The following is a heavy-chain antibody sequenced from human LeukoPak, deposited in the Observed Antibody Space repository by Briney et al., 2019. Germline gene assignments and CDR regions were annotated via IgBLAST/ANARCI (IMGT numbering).Heavy chain of an antibody. D-gene: IGHD6-6*01. CDR2: IKQHGSEK. CDR1: GFTFSSYW. CDR3: ARGDSSSPTYYYYYMDV. J-gene: IGHJ6*03. V-gene: IGHV3-7*01. Sequence: GGSLRLSCAASGFTFSSYWMTWVRQAPGKGLEWVANIKQHGSEKHYVDSVKGRFTISRDNAKTSLYLQMNSLRAEDTAVYYCARGDSSSPTYYYYYMDVWGKGTTVTVSS.